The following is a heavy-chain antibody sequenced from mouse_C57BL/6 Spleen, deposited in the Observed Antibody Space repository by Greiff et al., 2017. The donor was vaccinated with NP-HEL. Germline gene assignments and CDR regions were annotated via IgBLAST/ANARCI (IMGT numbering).Heavy chain of an antibody. CDR3: ARSLITTVAFDY. J-gene: IGHJ2*01. CDR1: GYTFTSYW. V-gene: IGHV1-69*01. Sequence: QVQLQQPGAELVMPVASVKLSCKASGYTFTSYWMHWVKQRPGQGLEWIGEIDPSDSYTNYNQKFKGKSTLTVDKSSSTAYMQLSSLTSEDSAVYYCARSLITTVAFDYWGQGTTLTVSS. D-gene: IGHD1-1*01. CDR2: IDPSDSYT.